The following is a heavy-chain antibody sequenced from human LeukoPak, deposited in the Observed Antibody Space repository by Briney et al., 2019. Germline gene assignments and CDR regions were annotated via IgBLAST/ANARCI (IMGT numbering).Heavy chain of an antibody. J-gene: IGHJ6*03. CDR2: ISSTGGTT. D-gene: IGHD2-15*01. Sequence: GGSLRLSCAASGITFSSYGMSWVRQAPGKGLEWVSSISSTGGTTYYADSVKGRLTISRDNSKNTLYLQMNSLRAEDTAIYYCAKNGDRGAYCTGGTCYPYFYYYMDVWGKGTTVTI. CDR3: AKNGDRGAYCTGGTCYPYFYYYMDV. CDR1: GITFSSYG. V-gene: IGHV3-23*01.